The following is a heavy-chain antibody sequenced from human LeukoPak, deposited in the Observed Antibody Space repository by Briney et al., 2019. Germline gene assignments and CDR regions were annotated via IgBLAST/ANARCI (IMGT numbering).Heavy chain of an antibody. D-gene: IGHD3/OR15-3a*01. CDR3: ATARQYDDFAGYPWYYGLDV. CDR2: LDPEDGAT. V-gene: IGHV1-24*01. J-gene: IGHJ6*02. Sequence: ASVKVSCKVSGDTLIELAIHWVRQAPGKGLEWMGGLDPEDGATMYAQKFEGRVSMTEDTTTDTAYMELSSVRSEDMAVYYCATARQYDDFAGYPWYYGLDVWGQGTTVTVSS. CDR1: GDTLIELA.